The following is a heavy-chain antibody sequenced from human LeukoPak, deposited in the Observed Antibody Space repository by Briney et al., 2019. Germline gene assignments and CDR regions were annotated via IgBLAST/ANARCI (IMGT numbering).Heavy chain of an antibody. CDR2: IIPIFGTA. J-gene: IGHJ4*02. V-gene: IGHV1-69*13. Sequence: ASVKVSCKASGGTFSSCAISWVRQAPGQGLEWMGGIIPIFGTANYAQKFQGRVTITADESTSTAYMELSSLRSEDTAVYYCASQRGYSYGYLDYWGQGTLVTVSS. CDR1: GGTFSSCA. CDR3: ASQRGYSYGYLDY. D-gene: IGHD5-18*01.